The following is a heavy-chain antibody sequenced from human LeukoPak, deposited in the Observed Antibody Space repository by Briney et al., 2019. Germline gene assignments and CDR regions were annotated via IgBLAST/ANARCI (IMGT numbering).Heavy chain of an antibody. J-gene: IGHJ4*02. Sequence: GGSLRLSCAASGFTFSSYAMTWVRQAPGKGLEWVSSIGGRGDRTYYADSVKGRFTISRDNAKNSLYLQMNSLRAEDTAVYYCARESVVATSCYDYWGQGTLVTVSS. V-gene: IGHV3-23*01. CDR3: ARESVVATSCYDY. CDR2: IGGRGDRT. D-gene: IGHD5-12*01. CDR1: GFTFSSYA.